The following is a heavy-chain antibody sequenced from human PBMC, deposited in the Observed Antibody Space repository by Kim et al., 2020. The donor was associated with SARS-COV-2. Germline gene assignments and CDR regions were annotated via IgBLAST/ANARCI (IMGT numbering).Heavy chain of an antibody. CDR2: T. J-gene: IGHJ4*02. Sequence: TYYNPSLKSRVTISVDTSKNQFSLKLSSVTAADTAVYYCASSYSSSSFDYWGQGTLVTVSS. V-gene: IGHV4-31*02. D-gene: IGHD6-6*01. CDR3: ASSYSSSSFDY.